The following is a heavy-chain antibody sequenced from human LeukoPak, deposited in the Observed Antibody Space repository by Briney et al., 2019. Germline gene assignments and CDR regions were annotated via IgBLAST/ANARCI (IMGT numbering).Heavy chain of an antibody. D-gene: IGHD6-13*01. CDR2: ISYDGSNK. V-gene: IGHV3-30*04. CDR1: GFTFSSYA. J-gene: IGHJ4*02. CDR3: ARWPPQYSSSWYDYFDY. Sequence: GRSLRLSCAASGFTFSSYAMHWVRQAPGKGLEWVAVISYDGSNKYYADSVKGRFTISRDNSKNTLYLQMNSLRAEDTAVYYCARWPPQYSSSWYDYFDYWGQGTLVTVSS.